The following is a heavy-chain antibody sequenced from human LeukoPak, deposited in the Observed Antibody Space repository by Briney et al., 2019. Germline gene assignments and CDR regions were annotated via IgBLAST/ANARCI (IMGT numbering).Heavy chain of an antibody. CDR3: AKGLKRGIQLWSRAYFDY. D-gene: IGHD5-18*01. CDR2: ISGSGGST. Sequence: GGSLRLSCAASGFTFSSYAMSWVRQAPGKGLEWVSAISGSGGSTYYADSVKGRFTISRDNSKNTPYLQMNSLRAEDTAVYYCAKGLKRGIQLWSRAYFDYWGQGTLVTVSS. V-gene: IGHV3-23*01. CDR1: GFTFSSYA. J-gene: IGHJ4*02.